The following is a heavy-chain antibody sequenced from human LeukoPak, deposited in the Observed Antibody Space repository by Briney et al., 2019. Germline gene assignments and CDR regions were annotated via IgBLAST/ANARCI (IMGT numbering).Heavy chain of an antibody. V-gene: IGHV3-7*01. CDR2: IKQDGSEK. CDR3: ARVDIVATISKYCFDY. CDR1: GFTFSSYW. J-gene: IGHJ4*02. Sequence: GGSLRLSCAASGFTFSSYWMSWVRQAPGKGLEWVANIKQDGSEKYYVDSVKGRFTISRDNAKNSLYLQMNSLRAEDTAVYYCARVDIVATISKYCFDYWGQGTLVTVSP. D-gene: IGHD5-12*01.